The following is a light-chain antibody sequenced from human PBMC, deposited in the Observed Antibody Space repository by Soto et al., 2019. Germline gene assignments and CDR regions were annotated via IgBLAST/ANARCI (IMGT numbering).Light chain of an antibody. CDR1: SSDVGRHNA. Sequence: QSALTQPASVSGSPGQSITISCSGTSSDVGRHNAVSWYQQHPGKVPQLMIYDVSIRPSGISDRLSASKSGNMASLTISGLQAEDDADYYYSSYRVGGSYVFGTGTNVTGL. J-gene: IGLJ1*01. CDR2: DVS. CDR3: SSYRVGGSYV. V-gene: IGLV2-14*03.